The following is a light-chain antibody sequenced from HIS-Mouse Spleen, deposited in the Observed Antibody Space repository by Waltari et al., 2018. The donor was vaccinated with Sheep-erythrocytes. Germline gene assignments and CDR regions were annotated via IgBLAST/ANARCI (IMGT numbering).Light chain of an antibody. J-gene: IGLJ3*02. CDR2: EGS. CDR1: SSDVGSYNL. V-gene: IGLV2-23*01. CDR3: CSYAGSSTPWV. Sequence: QSALTQPASVSGSPGQSITISCTGTSSDVGSYNLVSWYQHHQGKAPQLMIYEGSKRPSGVSNRFSGSKSGNTASLTISGLQAEDEADYYCCSYAGSSTPWVFGGGTKLTVL.